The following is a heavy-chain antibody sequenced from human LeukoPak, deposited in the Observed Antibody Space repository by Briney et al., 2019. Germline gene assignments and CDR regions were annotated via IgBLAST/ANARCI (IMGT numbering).Heavy chain of an antibody. V-gene: IGHV3-30*02. CDR1: GFTFSSYG. D-gene: IGHD6-13*01. CDR2: IRYDGSNK. CDR3: AKSRIAAAGTFDY. J-gene: IGHJ4*02. Sequence: SGGSLRLSCAASGFTFSSYGMHWVRQTPGKGLEWVAFIRYDGSNKYYADSVKGRFTISRDNSKNTLYLQMNSLRAEDTAVYYCAKSRIAAAGTFDYWGQGTLVTVSS.